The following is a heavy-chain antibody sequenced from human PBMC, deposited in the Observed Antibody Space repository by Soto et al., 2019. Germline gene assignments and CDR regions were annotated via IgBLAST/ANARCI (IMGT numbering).Heavy chain of an antibody. Sequence: PSETLSLTCNVSGGSISSYYWSWIRQPPGKGLEWIGYIYYSGSTNYNPSLKSRVTISVDTSKNQFSLKLSSVTAADTAVYYCARSTVTTGRLVWFDPWGQGTLVTVSS. V-gene: IGHV4-59*01. CDR2: IYYSGST. CDR1: GGSISSYY. J-gene: IGHJ5*02. D-gene: IGHD4-17*01. CDR3: ARSTVTTGRLVWFDP.